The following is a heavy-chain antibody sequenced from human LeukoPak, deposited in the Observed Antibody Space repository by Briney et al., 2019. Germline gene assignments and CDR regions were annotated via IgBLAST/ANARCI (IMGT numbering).Heavy chain of an antibody. D-gene: IGHD2/OR15-2a*01. CDR3: AKARGNYFTHLDY. Sequence: GGSLRLSCAASGLTFTNYAMSWVRQAPGKGLEWVSTVTGSGDSTSYAVSVKGRFTISRDNSKNTLFLQMNSLRAEDTAVYYCAKARGNYFTHLDYWGQGTLVTVSS. CDR1: GLTFTNYA. J-gene: IGHJ4*02. V-gene: IGHV3-23*01. CDR2: VTGSGDST.